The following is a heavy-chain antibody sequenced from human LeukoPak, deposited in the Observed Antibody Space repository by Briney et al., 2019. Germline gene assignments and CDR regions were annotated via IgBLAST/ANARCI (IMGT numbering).Heavy chain of an antibody. Sequence: GGSLRLSCAASGFTFSSYSMNWVRQAPGKGLEWVSAISGSGGSTYYADSVKGRFTISRDNSKNTLYLQMNSLRAEDTAVYYCAKDAIWFGDTGYYFDYWGQGTLVTVSS. V-gene: IGHV3-23*01. D-gene: IGHD3-10*01. CDR1: GFTFSSYS. CDR2: ISGSGGST. CDR3: AKDAIWFGDTGYYFDY. J-gene: IGHJ4*02.